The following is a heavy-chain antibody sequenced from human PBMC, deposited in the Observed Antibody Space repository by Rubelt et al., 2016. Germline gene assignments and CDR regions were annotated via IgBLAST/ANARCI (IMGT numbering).Heavy chain of an antibody. J-gene: IGHJ6*02. CDR1: GGSFSGYY. V-gene: IGHV4-34*01. CDR3: AGGRMGFHYYYYGMDV. Sequence: QVQLQQWGAGLLKPSETLSLTCAVYGGSFSGYYWSWIRQPPGTGLEWLGEINNSGSTNYNPSLKSRVTISVDTSKNQFYLKLSSVTAADTAVYYCAGGRMGFHYYYYGMDVWGQGTTVTVSS. D-gene: IGHD1-26*01. CDR2: INNSGST.